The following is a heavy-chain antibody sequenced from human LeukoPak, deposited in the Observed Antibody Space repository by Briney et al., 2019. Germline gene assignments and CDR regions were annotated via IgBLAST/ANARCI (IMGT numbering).Heavy chain of an antibody. CDR2: ISGDGGST. Sequence: GGSLRLSCAASGFTFSSYAMSWVRQAPGKGLEWVSTISGDGGSTYYADSVKGRFTISRDNSKNTLHLQMNSLRAEDTAVYYCAKDRAGRYCSGGSCYVDAFDVWGQGTMVTVSS. CDR3: AKDRAGRYCSGGSCYVDAFDV. D-gene: IGHD2-15*01. J-gene: IGHJ3*01. V-gene: IGHV3-23*01. CDR1: GFTFSSYA.